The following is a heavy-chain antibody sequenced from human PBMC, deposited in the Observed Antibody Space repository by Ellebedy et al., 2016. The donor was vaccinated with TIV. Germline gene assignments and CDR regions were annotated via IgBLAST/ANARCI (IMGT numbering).Heavy chain of an antibody. CDR1: GGSISSYY. CDR3: ARVTGAAADLDY. J-gene: IGHJ4*02. Sequence: SETLSLTCTVSGGSISSYYWSWIRQPPGKGLEWIGYIYYSGSTNYNPSLNSRVTISVDTSKNQFSLKLNSVTAADTAVYYCARVTGAAADLDYWGQGTLVTVSS. D-gene: IGHD6-25*01. V-gene: IGHV4-59*12. CDR2: IYYSGST.